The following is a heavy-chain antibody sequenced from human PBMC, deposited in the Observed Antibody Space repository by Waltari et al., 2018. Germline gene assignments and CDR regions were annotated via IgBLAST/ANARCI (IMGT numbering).Heavy chain of an antibody. Sequence: QVQLVESGGGVVQPGGSLRLHCAASGFTSSPSAIHWVRQAPGKGLEWVAFIWSAGSNKYYADSVKGRFTISRDNSRNTLYLQMNSLRAEDTAVYYCAKGFSGYDSTLEYWGQGTLVTVSS. CDR3: AKGFSGYDSTLEY. D-gene: IGHD5-12*01. J-gene: IGHJ4*02. CDR1: GFTSSPSA. CDR2: IWSAGSNK. V-gene: IGHV3-30*02.